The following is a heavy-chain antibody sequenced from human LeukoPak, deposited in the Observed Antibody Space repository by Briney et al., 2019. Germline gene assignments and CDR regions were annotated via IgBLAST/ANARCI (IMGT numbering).Heavy chain of an antibody. CDR3: ARLLGGGSDAFDI. CDR2: INPNSGGK. Sequence: ASMNVSGKASGYTVTGYYIHWVRQAPGQGLEGMGWINPNSGGKNYAQKFQGRVTMTRDTSISTAYMEMSRLRSDDTAVYYCARLLGGGSDAFDIWGQGTMVTVSS. J-gene: IGHJ3*02. V-gene: IGHV1-2*02. CDR1: GYTVTGYY. D-gene: IGHD3-10*01.